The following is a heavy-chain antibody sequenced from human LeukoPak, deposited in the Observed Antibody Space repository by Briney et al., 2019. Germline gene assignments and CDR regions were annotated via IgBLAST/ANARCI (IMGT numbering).Heavy chain of an antibody. D-gene: IGHD2-2*01. CDR1: GGSISSGGYS. V-gene: IGHV4-30-2*01. CDR3: ARGRYQLPILHYYGMDV. J-gene: IGHJ6*02. CDR2: IYHSGNT. Sequence: PSETLSLTCAVSGGSISSGGYSWSWIRQPPGKGLEWIGYIYHSGNTYYRPSLKSRVTISVDGSKNQFSLKLTSVTAADTAVYYCARGRYQLPILHYYGMDVWGQGTTVTVSS.